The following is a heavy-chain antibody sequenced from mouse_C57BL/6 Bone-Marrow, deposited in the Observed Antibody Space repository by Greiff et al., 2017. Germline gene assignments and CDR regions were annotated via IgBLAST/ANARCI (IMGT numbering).Heavy chain of an antibody. J-gene: IGHJ4*01. D-gene: IGHD3-3*01. V-gene: IGHV1-81*01. CDR3: TRTGFFRGDY. CDR1: GYTFTSYG. Sequence: QVHVKQSGAELARPGASVKLSCKASGYTFTSYGISWVKQRTGQGLEWIGEIYPRSGNTYYNEKFKGKAKLTAVTSASTAYMELSSLTNEDSAVYYCTRTGFFRGDYWGQGTSVTVSS. CDR2: IYPRSGNT.